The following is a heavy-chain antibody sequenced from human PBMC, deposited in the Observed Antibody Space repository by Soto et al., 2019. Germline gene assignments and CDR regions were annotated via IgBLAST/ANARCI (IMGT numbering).Heavy chain of an antibody. CDR2: ISYDGSNK. V-gene: IGHV3-30*18. Sequence: QVQLVESGGGVVQPGRSLRLSCAASGFTFSSYGMHWVRQAPGKGLEWVAVISYDGSNKYYADSVKGRFTISRDNSKNTLYLQMNSLRAEDTAVYYCAKAHIIEVWIQLGNAFDIWGQGTMVTVSS. CDR3: AKAHIIEVWIQLGNAFDI. CDR1: GFTFSSYG. D-gene: IGHD5-18*01. J-gene: IGHJ3*02.